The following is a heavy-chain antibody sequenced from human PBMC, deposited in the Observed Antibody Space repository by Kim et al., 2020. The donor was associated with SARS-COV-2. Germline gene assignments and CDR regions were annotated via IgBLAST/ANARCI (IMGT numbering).Heavy chain of an antibody. CDR3: ARASDYGTRAYYGFFD. D-gene: IGHD3-22*01. J-gene: IGHJ5*02. CDR1: GFTLSNYY. V-gene: IGHV3-74*03. CDR2: IHSDGRTS. Sequence: GGSLRLSCAASGFTLSNYYMNWVRQTPGEGLVWVSRIHSDGRTSEYVDSVKGRFTISRDNAKNTLYLQMNSLRPEDTAVYYCARASDYGTRAYYGFFD.